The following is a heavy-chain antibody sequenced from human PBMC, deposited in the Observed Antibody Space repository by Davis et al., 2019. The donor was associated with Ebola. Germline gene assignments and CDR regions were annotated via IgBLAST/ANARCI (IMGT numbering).Heavy chain of an antibody. V-gene: IGHV1-2*02. Sequence: AASVKVSCKASGYTFTDYYWVRQAPGHGLEWMGWINPNSGGTNYAQKFQGRVTMTRDTSISTAYMELSRLRSDDTAVYYCASAKKGQQLADPWGQGTLVTVSS. CDR1: GYTFTDY. J-gene: IGHJ5*02. CDR2: INPNSGGT. D-gene: IGHD6-13*01. CDR3: ASAKKGQQLADP.